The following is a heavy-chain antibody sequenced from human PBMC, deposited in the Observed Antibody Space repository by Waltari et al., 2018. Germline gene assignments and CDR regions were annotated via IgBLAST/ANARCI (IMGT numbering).Heavy chain of an antibody. CDR1: TGSIPSNNYH. Sequence: QLHLQESGPRLVRPPEILSLTCSVSTGSIPSNNYHWGWIRQSPGEPLEWVGSISYSGKTYNNPSLKSRLTLPIDTSKNHFTLNLRSVTAADAAVYYCASSSCLYSCGLGVWGQGTTVSVSS. J-gene: IGHJ6*02. V-gene: IGHV4-39*01. CDR3: ASSSCLYSCGLGV. CDR2: ISYSGKT.